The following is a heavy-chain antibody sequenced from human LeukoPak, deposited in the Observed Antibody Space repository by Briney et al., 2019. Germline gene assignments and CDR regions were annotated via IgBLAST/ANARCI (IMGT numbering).Heavy chain of an antibody. J-gene: IGHJ3*02. CDR2: IIPIFGTA. CDR3: ARDAYYYDSRGYPSSYDAFDI. CDR1: GGTFSSYA. D-gene: IGHD3-22*01. V-gene: IGHV1-69*13. Sequence: SVKVSCKASGGTFSSYAISWVRQAPGQGLEWMGGIIPIFGTANYAQKFQGRVTITADESTSTAYMELSSLRSEDTAVYYCARDAYYYDSRGYPSSYDAFDIWGQGTMVTVSS.